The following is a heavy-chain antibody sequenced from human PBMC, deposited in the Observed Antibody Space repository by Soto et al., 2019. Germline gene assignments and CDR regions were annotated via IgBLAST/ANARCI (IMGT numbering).Heavy chain of an antibody. CDR1: GFTFSSYG. Sequence: QVQLVESGGGVVQPGRSLRLSCAASGFTFSSYGMHWVRQAPGKGLEWVAVIWYDGSNKYYADSVKGRFTISRDNSKNTLYLQMNCLRAEDTAVYYCAMSIAAAGSFGPYYYYGMDVWGQGTTVTVSS. J-gene: IGHJ6*02. CDR3: AMSIAAAGSFGPYYYYGMDV. CDR2: IWYDGSNK. D-gene: IGHD6-13*01. V-gene: IGHV3-33*01.